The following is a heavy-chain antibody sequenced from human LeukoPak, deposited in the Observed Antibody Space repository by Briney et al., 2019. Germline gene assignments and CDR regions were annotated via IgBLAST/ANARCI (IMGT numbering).Heavy chain of an antibody. CDR3: ARDGAPIQLWSSPPNWFDP. CDR2: INAGNGNT. Sequence: ASVKVSCKASGYTFTSYAMHWVRQAPGQRLEWMGWINAGNGNTKYSQEFQGRVTITRDTSASTAYMELSSLRSEDMAVYYCARDGAPIQLWSSPPNWFDPWGQGTLVTVSS. D-gene: IGHD5-18*01. V-gene: IGHV1-3*03. J-gene: IGHJ5*02. CDR1: GYTFTSYA.